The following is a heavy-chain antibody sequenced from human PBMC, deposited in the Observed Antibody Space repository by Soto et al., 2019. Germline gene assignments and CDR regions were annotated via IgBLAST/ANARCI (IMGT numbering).Heavy chain of an antibody. Sequence: GGSLRLSCAASGFTFRIYSMHWVRQSPGKGLEWVAVMWYDGTNKYYGESVKGRFTISRDNSENTLYLQMNSLRVEDTAVYYCARDATFGTKGGSFDIWGHGTLGTGSS. CDR3: ARDATFGTKGGSFDI. CDR1: GFTFRIYS. V-gene: IGHV3-33*01. J-gene: IGHJ3*02. CDR2: MWYDGTNK. D-gene: IGHD3-16*01.